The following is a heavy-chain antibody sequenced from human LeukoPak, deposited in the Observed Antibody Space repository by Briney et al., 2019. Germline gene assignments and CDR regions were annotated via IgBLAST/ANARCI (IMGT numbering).Heavy chain of an antibody. CDR2: LSYSGST. CDR3: ARGGSGYYIAVFDY. D-gene: IGHD5-12*01. V-gene: IGHV4-39*07. J-gene: IGHJ4*02. CDR1: GGFISGTSYY. Sequence: PSETLSLTCTVSGGFISGTSYYWGWIRQPPGKGLEWIGSLSYSGSTYCNPSLKSRVTISVDTSKTHLSLRLSSVTAADTAVYYCARGGSGYYIAVFDYWGQGTLVTVSS.